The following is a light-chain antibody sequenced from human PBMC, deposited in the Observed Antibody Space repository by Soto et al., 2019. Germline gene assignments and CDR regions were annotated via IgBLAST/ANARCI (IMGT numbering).Light chain of an antibody. Sequence: EIVMTQSPATLSVSPGERATLSCRASQSVSSNLAWYQQKPGQAPRRLIYGASTRATGIPARFSGSGSGTEFTLTISSLQSEDFAVYDCQQYNNWPPWTVGQGTKVEIK. CDR3: QQYNNWPPWT. V-gene: IGKV3-15*01. CDR2: GAS. CDR1: QSVSSN. J-gene: IGKJ1*01.